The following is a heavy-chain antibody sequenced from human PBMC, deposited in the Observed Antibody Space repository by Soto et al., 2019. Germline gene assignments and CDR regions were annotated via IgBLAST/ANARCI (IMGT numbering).Heavy chain of an antibody. J-gene: IGHJ4*02. D-gene: IGHD2-2*01. CDR1: GFTFSNYA. V-gene: IGHV3-64D*08. Sequence: PGGSLRLCCSASGFTFSNYAMHWVRQAPGKGLEYVSSIAHDGGNPYYADSVKGRFTISRDNSRNTLYLQMSSLISEDTAVYYCVKCFRSSTGCYCGLFDYWGQGSLVTVS. CDR2: IAHDGGNP. CDR3: VKCFRSSTGCYCGLFDY.